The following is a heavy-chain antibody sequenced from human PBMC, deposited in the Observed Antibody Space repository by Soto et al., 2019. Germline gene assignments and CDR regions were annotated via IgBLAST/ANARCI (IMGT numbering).Heavy chain of an antibody. CDR1: GGSISSYY. CDR2: IYYSGST. Sequence: QVQLQESGPGLVKPSETLSLTCTVSGGSISSYYWSWIRQPPGKGLEWIGYIYYSGSTNYNPSLKIRVTISVDTSKNQFSLKLSSVTAADTAVYYCAGIAAAGIGPDYWGQGTLVTVSS. J-gene: IGHJ4*02. CDR3: AGIAAAGIGPDY. D-gene: IGHD6-13*01. V-gene: IGHV4-59*08.